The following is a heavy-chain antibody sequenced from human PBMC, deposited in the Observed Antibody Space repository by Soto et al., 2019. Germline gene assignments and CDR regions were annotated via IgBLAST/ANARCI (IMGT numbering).Heavy chain of an antibody. CDR3: ASGAWSLDS. V-gene: IGHV4-39*01. CDR2: VYYGGST. D-gene: IGHD2-8*02. Sequence: SETLSLTCTVSGGSISSSSYYWAWIRQPPGKGLEWIGNVYYGGSTYYNPSLKSRVTISVETSKSQFSLKLSSVTAADTAVYYCASGAWSLDSWGQGTLVTVS. J-gene: IGHJ4*02. CDR1: GGSISSSSYY.